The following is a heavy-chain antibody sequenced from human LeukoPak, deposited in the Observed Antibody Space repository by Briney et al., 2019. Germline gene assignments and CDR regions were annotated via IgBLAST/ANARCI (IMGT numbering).Heavy chain of an antibody. Sequence: ASVKVSCKASGYTFTGYYMHWVRQAPGQGLEWTGWINPNSGGTNYAQKFQGRVTMTRDTSISTAYMELSRLRSDDTAVYYCARVRCSSTSCYNWFDPWGQGTLVTVSS. CDR2: INPNSGGT. D-gene: IGHD2-2*01. V-gene: IGHV1-2*02. CDR3: ARVRCSSTSCYNWFDP. J-gene: IGHJ5*02. CDR1: GYTFTGYY.